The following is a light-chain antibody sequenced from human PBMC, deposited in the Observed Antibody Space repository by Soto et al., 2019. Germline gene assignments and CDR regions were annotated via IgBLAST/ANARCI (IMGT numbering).Light chain of an antibody. Sequence: EIVLTQSPATLSLSPGERATLSCRASQSVGSYLAWSQQQPGQAPRLLIYDASKRATGIPARFSGSGSGTDFTLTISSLQPEDFATYYCQQSYTMPFTFGPGTKVDI. V-gene: IGKV3-11*01. CDR1: QSVGSY. CDR3: QQSYTMPFT. J-gene: IGKJ3*01. CDR2: DAS.